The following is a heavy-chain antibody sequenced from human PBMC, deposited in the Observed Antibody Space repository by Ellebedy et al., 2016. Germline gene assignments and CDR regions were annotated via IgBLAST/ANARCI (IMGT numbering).Heavy chain of an antibody. CDR2: IKQDGSEK. Sequence: GGSLRLSXAASGFTFSSYWMSWVRQAPGKGLEWVANIKQDGSEKYYVDSVKGRFTISRDNAKNSLYLQMNSLRAEDTAVYYCARVSWVVAVALYYYGMDVWGQGTTVTVSS. J-gene: IGHJ6*02. CDR3: ARVSWVVAVALYYYGMDV. CDR1: GFTFSSYW. V-gene: IGHV3-7*01. D-gene: IGHD2-15*01.